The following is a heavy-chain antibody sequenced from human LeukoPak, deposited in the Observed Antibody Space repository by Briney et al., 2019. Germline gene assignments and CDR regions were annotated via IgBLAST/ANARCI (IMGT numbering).Heavy chain of an antibody. V-gene: IGHV4-61*02. J-gene: IGHJ3*02. CDR3: ARDRSDIVVVPAAPRDAFDI. CDR2: IYTSGST. Sequence: SETLSLTCTVSGGSISSGSYYWSWIRQPAGKGLEWIGRIYTSGSTNYNPSLKSRVTISVDTSKNQFSLKLSSVTAADTAVYYCARDRSDIVVVPAAPRDAFDIWGQGTMVTVSS. CDR1: GGSISSGSYY. D-gene: IGHD2-2*01.